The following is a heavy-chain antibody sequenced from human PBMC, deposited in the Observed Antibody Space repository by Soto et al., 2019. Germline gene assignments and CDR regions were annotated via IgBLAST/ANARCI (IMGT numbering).Heavy chain of an antibody. J-gene: IGHJ6*03. V-gene: IGHV4-34*01. D-gene: IGHD6-6*01. CDR2: INHSGST. CDR1: GGSFSGYY. Sequence: QVQLQQWGAGLLTPSETLSLTCAVYGGSFSGYYWSWIRQPPGKGLEWIGEINHSGSTNYNPSLKSRVTISVDTSKNQFSLKLSSVTAADTAVYYCARGGSSSQRYYYYYYMDVWGKGTTVTVSS. CDR3: ARGGSSSQRYYYYYYMDV.